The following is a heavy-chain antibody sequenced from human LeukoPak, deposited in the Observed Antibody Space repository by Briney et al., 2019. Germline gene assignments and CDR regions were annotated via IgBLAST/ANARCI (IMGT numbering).Heavy chain of an antibody. CDR3: VRESPVRGFDY. Sequence: GGSLRLSCATSGFTFSNHGFHWVRQAPGKGLEWVSVISGSSSTIYYADSVKGRFTISRDNAKNSLYLQMNSLRAEDTAVYYCVRESPVRGFDYWGQGTLVTVSS. V-gene: IGHV3-48*04. J-gene: IGHJ4*02. CDR2: ISGSSSTI. CDR1: GFTFSNHG.